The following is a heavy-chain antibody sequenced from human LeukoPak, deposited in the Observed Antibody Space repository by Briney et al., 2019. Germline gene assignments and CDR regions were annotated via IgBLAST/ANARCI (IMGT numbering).Heavy chain of an antibody. V-gene: IGHV4-59*01. J-gene: IGHJ3*02. CDR1: GGSISSYY. Sequence: SETLSLTCTVSGGSISSYYWSWIRQPPGKGLEWIGYIYYSGSTNYNPSLKSRVTFSVDTSKNQFSLKLNSVTAADTAVYYCARAGYCSTTSCYTGFHLIWGQGTMVTVSS. D-gene: IGHD2-2*02. CDR2: IYYSGST. CDR3: ARAGYCSTTSCYTGFHLI.